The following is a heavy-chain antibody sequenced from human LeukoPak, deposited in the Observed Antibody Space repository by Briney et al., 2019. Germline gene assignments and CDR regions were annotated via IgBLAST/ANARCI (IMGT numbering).Heavy chain of an antibody. Sequence: SETLSLTCAVYGGSFSGYYWSWLRQPPGKGLEWIGEINHSRSTNYNPSLKSRVTISVDTSKNQFSLKLSSVTAADTAVYYCARGLRVIDFWSGYSCFFDYWGQGTLVTVSS. V-gene: IGHV4-34*01. CDR2: INHSRST. CDR1: GGSFSGYY. D-gene: IGHD3-3*01. J-gene: IGHJ4*02. CDR3: ARGLRVIDFWSGYSCFFDY.